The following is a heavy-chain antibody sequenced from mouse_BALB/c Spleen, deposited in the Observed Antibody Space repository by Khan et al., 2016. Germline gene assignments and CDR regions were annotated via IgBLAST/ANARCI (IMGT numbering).Heavy chain of an antibody. Sequence: QIQLVQSGPELKKPGETVKISCKASGYTFTNYGMNWVKQAPGKGLKWMGWINTHTGEPTYADDFKGRFAFSLETSASTAYLQINNLKNEDMAIYFCARNRYDERNAMDYWGRGTSVTVSS. V-gene: IGHV9-1*02. CDR2: INTHTGEP. CDR3: ARNRYDERNAMDY. D-gene: IGHD2-14*01. CDR1: GYTFTNYG. J-gene: IGHJ4*01.